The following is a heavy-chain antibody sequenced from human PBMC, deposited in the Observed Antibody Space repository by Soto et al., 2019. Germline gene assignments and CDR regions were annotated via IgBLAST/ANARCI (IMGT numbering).Heavy chain of an antibody. J-gene: IGHJ5*02. D-gene: IGHD2-2*01. Sequence: SVKVSCKASGGTFSSYAISWVRQAPGQGLEWMGGIIPIFGTANYAQKFQGRVTITADESTSTAYMELSSLRSEDTAVYYCARGEVVVVPAASWFDPWGQGTLVTVSS. CDR1: GGTFSSYA. CDR2: IIPIFGTA. V-gene: IGHV1-69*13. CDR3: ARGEVVVVPAASWFDP.